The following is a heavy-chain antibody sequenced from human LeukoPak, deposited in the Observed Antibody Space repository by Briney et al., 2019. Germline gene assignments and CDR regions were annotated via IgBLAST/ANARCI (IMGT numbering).Heavy chain of an antibody. J-gene: IGHJ4*02. D-gene: IGHD2-21*01. CDR2: IKEDGSEK. CDR3: ARDCGFHTFDY. V-gene: IGHV3-7*05. CDR1: GFTFSSSW. Sequence: GGSLRLSCAASGFTFSSSWMTWVRQAPGKGLEYVANIKEDGSEKYYVDSVKGRFTISRDNAKNSLYLQMSSLRADDTAVYYCARDCGFHTFDYWGQGTLVTVSS.